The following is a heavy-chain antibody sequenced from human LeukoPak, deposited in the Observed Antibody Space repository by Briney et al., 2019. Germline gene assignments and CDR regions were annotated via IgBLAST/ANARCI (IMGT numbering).Heavy chain of an antibody. V-gene: IGHV4-59*01. CDR1: GGSISSYY. J-gene: IGHJ3*02. D-gene: IGHD2-2*01. CDR3: ARDGLGYCSSTSCRSMPFDI. Sequence: SETLSLTCTVSGGSISSYYWSWIRQPPGKGLEWIGYIYYSGSTNYNPSLKSRVTISVDTSKNQFSLKLSSVTAADTAVYYCARDGLGYCSSTSCRSMPFDIWGQGTMVTVSS. CDR2: IYYSGST.